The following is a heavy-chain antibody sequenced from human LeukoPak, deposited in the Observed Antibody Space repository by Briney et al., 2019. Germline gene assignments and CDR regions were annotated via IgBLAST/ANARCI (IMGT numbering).Heavy chain of an antibody. CDR1: GGSISSSSYY. J-gene: IGHJ4*02. CDR3: ARRLGYYYGSGSPTKTDY. V-gene: IGHV4-39*01. Sequence: PSETLSLTCTVSGGSISSSSYYWGWIRQPPGKGLEWIGSIYYSGSTYHNPSLKSRVTISVDTSKNQFSLKLSSVTAADTAVYYCARRLGYYYGSGSPTKTDYWGQGTLVTVSS. CDR2: IYYSGST. D-gene: IGHD3-10*01.